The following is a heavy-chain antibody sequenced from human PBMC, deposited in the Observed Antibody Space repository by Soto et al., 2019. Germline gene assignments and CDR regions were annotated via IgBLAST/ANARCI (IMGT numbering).Heavy chain of an antibody. CDR3: ARATYTSGGSPTFAMDV. J-gene: IGHJ6*02. CDR1: GYTFSINA. CDR2: INGGNGYA. D-gene: IGHD3-10*01. Sequence: ASVKVSCKASGYTFSINAIHCVVQSALQELEWMGWINGGNGYAKYSQNFQDRVTLTRDASASTTYMELSSLRSEDTAIFYCARATYTSGGSPTFAMDVWGQGTTVTVSS. V-gene: IGHV1-3*01.